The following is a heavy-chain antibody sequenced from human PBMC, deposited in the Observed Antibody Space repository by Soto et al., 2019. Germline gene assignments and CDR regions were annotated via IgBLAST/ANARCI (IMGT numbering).Heavy chain of an antibody. CDR1: GGSISSGGYY. CDR3: ARAAFGEFHYNWFDP. CDR2: IYYSGST. V-gene: IGHV4-31*03. Sequence: SETLSLTCTVSGGSISSGGYYWSWIRQHPGKGLEWIGYIYYSGSTYYNPSLKSRVTISVDTSKNQFSLKLSSVTAADTAVYYCARAAFGEFHYNWFDPWGQGTLVTVSS. J-gene: IGHJ5*02. D-gene: IGHD3-10*01.